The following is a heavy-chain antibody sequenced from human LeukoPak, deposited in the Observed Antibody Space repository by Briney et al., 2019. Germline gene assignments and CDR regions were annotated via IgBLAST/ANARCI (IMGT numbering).Heavy chain of an antibody. D-gene: IGHD3/OR15-3a*01. CDR1: GFTFSSYS. J-gene: IGHJ4*02. CDR3: AREAGIKIFGLDRY. V-gene: IGHV3-21*01. Sequence: GGSLRLSCAASGFTFSSYSMNWVRQAPGKGLEWVSSISSSSGYIYYADSVKGRFTISRDNAKNSLYLQMNSLRAEDTAVYYCAREAGIKIFGLDRYWGQGTLVTVSS. CDR2: ISSSSGYI.